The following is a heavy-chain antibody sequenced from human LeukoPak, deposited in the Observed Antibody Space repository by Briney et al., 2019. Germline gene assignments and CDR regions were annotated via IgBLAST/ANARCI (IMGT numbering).Heavy chain of an antibody. CDR3: ARDATRGGDFDY. D-gene: IGHD3-16*01. V-gene: IGHV3-7*01. Sequence: GGSLRLSCAASGFTFSSYWMTWVRQAPGKGLEWVANINQDGSEKYYVDSVKGRFTFSRDNAKDSLYLQMNSLRAEDTAVYYCARDATRGGDFDYWGQGTLVTVSS. CDR2: INQDGSEK. CDR1: GFTFSSYW. J-gene: IGHJ4*02.